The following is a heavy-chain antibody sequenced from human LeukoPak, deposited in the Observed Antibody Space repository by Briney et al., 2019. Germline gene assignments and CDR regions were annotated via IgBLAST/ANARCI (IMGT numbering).Heavy chain of an antibody. V-gene: IGHV3-30*02. CDR3: ARDLGGIYYIAY. CDR1: GFPLSVYG. Sequence: GGPLTLPWAASGFPLSVYGMHWAPRAPGGGREGVAYIGYDGSKKYYSDSVKGRFTISRDNSKNTVHLQMNSLRAADTALYFCARDLGGIYYIAYWGQGTLVTVSS. J-gene: IGHJ4*02. D-gene: IGHD2-15*01. CDR2: IGYDGSKK.